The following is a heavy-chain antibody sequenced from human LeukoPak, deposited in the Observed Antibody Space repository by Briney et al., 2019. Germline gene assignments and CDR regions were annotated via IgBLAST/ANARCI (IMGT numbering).Heavy chain of an antibody. CDR2: INTNTGNP. CDR1: GYTFTSYG. V-gene: IGHV7-4-1*02. Sequence: ASVKVSCKASGYTFTSYGISWVRQAPGQGLEWMGWINTNTGNPTYAQGFTGRFVFSLDTSVSTAYLQISSLKAEDTAVYYCAITMESIQLEGVGFDYWGQGTLVTVSS. D-gene: IGHD5-18*01. CDR3: AITMESIQLEGVGFDY. J-gene: IGHJ4*02.